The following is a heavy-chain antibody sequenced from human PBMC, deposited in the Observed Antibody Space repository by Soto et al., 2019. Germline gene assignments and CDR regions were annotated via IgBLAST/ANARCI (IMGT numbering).Heavy chain of an antibody. D-gene: IGHD3-16*01. CDR2: ITGTSRTI. Sequence: EVQLVESGGGLVQPGGSLRLSCVASGFTFSSYSMNWVRQAPGKGLEWVSYITGTSRTIYYADSVKGRFTISRDNSKNSLYMQLKSLRPEDTAVYYCTRQKGEGHTYHLGVLDSWGLGTLVTVSS. CDR1: GFTFSSYS. J-gene: IGHJ4*02. V-gene: IGHV3-48*01. CDR3: TRQKGEGHTYHLGVLDS.